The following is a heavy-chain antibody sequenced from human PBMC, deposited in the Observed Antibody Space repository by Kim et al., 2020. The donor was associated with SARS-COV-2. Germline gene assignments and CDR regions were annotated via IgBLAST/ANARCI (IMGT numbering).Heavy chain of an antibody. V-gene: IGHV4-31*01. Sequence: NPSLRSQVTISVHTSKNQFSLRLSSVTAADTAVYYCARDLAAAGTGWFDPWGQGTLVPVSS. CDR3: ARDLAAAGTGWFDP. D-gene: IGHD6-13*01. J-gene: IGHJ5*02.